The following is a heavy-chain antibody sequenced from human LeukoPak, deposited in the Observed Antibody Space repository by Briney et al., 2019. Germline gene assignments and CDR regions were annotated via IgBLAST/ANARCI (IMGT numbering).Heavy chain of an antibody. J-gene: IGHJ6*03. CDR1: GFMFSNYY. CDR2: IKNAGIDS. D-gene: IGHD3-10*01. Sequence: GGSLRLSCVGSGFMFSNYYMYWVRQAPGKGLVWVSRIKNAGIDSVYADSVKGRFTVSRDNAKNTVYLQMSSLRAEDTAVYYCARGGYGHNMDVWGEGTTVTVSS. V-gene: IGHV3-74*01. CDR3: ARGGYGHNMDV.